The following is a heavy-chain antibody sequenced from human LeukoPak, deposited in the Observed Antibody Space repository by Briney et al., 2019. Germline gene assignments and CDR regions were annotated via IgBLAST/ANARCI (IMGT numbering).Heavy chain of an antibody. CDR1: GVSIRSYS. Sequence: PSETLTLTCTASGVSIRSYSWSWIRQPPGKGLEWLGSIYYSGSTYYNPSLKSRVTISADTYKNQFSLKLSSVTAADTAVYYCVRSVRRGFNFDGWGQGTLVIVSS. D-gene: IGHD5-12*01. CDR3: VRSVRRGFNFDG. J-gene: IGHJ4*02. CDR2: IYYSGST. V-gene: IGHV4-59*05.